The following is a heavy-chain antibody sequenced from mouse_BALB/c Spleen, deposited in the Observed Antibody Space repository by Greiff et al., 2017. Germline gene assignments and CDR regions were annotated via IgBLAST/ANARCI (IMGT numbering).Heavy chain of an antibody. CDR1: GFNIKDTY. J-gene: IGHJ2*01. V-gene: IGHV14-3*02. D-gene: IGHD2-1*01. CDR2: IDPANGNT. Sequence: VQLQQSGAELVKPGASVKLSCTASGFNIKDTYMHWVKQRPEQGLEWIGRIDPANGNTKYDPKFQGKATITADTSSNTAYLQLSSLTSEDTAVYYCARHGNYVAYFDYWGQGTTLTVSS. CDR3: ARHGNYVAYFDY.